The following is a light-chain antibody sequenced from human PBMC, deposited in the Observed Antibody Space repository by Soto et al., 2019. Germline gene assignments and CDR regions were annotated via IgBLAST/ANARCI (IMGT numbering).Light chain of an antibody. J-gene: IGLJ2*01. CDR2: LDSDGSH. Sequence: QPVLTQSPSASASLGDSVKLTCTLSSGHSSYAIAWHQQQPEKGPRYLMKLDSDGSHTKGDAIPDRFSGSSSGAERYLTISSVQSEDESDYYCQTWGTGIHVVFGGGTKVTV. CDR1: SGHSSYA. V-gene: IGLV4-69*01. CDR3: QTWGTGIHVV.